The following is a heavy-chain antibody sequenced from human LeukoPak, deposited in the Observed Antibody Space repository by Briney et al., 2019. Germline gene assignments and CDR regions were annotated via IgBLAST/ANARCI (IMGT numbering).Heavy chain of an antibody. J-gene: IGHJ4*02. CDR2: ISGSGGST. D-gene: IGHD5-12*01. Sequence: GGSLRLSCAASGFTFSSYAMNWVRHAPGKGMEWLSGISGSGGSTYYADSVKGWFTISRDNSKNTLYLQMNSLRAEDTAVYYCVKANSGYDLLFDYWGQGTLVTVSS. CDR3: VKANSGYDLLFDY. V-gene: IGHV3-23*01. CDR1: GFTFSSYA.